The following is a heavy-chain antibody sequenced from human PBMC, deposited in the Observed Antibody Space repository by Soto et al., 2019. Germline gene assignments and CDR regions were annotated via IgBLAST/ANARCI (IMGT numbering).Heavy chain of an antibody. D-gene: IGHD2-2*02. CDR3: AREGVAPYNYYGMDV. V-gene: IGHV1-18*01. Sequence: QVQLVQSGAEVKKPGASVKVSCKASGYTFTRSGISWVRQSPGQGLEWMGWIRTYNGDTNYAQPFQGRVTMTTDTATSTVHMEVRSLRSDDTAFDYCAREGVAPYNYYGMDVWGQGTPVTVAS. J-gene: IGHJ6*02. CDR2: IRTYNGDT. CDR1: GYTFTRSG.